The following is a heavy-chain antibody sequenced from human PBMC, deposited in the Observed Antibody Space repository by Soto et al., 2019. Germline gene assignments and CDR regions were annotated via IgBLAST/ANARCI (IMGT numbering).Heavy chain of an antibody. CDR2: VSDDERA. D-gene: IGHD1-26*01. V-gene: IGHV3-53*01. CDR1: GFSVSSNY. Sequence: EVRLVESGGGLIQPGGSLRLSCVVSGFSVSSNYMSWVRHAPGKGLEWVTVVSDDERANYADSVKGRFTVSRDMSKRTVFLQMNSLSAEYTAVYYCARPHSAAFAWAAEAWGQGTLVSVSS. CDR3: ARPHSAAFAWAAEA. J-gene: IGHJ5*02.